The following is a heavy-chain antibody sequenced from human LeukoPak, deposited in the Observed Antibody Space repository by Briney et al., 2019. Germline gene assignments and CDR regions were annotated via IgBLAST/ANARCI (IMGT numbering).Heavy chain of an antibody. CDR2: ISTYNGNT. CDR1: GYTFTGYY. D-gene: IGHD6-13*01. J-gene: IGHJ5*02. Sequence: VASVKVSCKASGYTFTGYYMHWMRQAPGQGLGWMGWISTYNGNTNYAQKLQGRVTITTDTYKSTAYMELRSLRSDETAVYYGARVPFEGSSSWYDGWCDPWGQGTLVTVSS. V-gene: IGHV1-18*04. CDR3: ARVPFEGSSSWYDGWCDP.